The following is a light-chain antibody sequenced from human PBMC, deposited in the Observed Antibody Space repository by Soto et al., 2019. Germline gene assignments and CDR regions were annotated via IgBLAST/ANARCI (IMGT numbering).Light chain of an antibody. CDR1: QSVSSSY. V-gene: IGKV3-20*01. CDR3: QQYGNSPKT. J-gene: IGKJ1*01. Sequence: EIVLTQSPGTLSLSPGERATLSCRASQSVSSSYLAWYQQKPGQAPRLLIYGASSRATGIPDRFSGSGSGTDFTLTISRMEPEDFVVYFCQQYGNSPKTFGQGTKVEIK. CDR2: GAS.